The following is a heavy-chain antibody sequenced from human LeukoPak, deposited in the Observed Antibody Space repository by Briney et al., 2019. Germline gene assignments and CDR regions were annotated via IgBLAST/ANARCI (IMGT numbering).Heavy chain of an antibody. CDR2: IYYSGST. CDR3: ARADSLRAGTWIRRDYYYYMDV. Sequence: SETLSLTCTVSGGSISSSSYYWGWIRQPPGKGLEWIGSIYYSGSTYYNPSLESRVTISEDTSKNQFSLKLSSVTAADTAVYYCARADSLRAGTWIRRDYYYYMDVWGKGTTVTVSS. D-gene: IGHD5-12*01. J-gene: IGHJ6*03. V-gene: IGHV4-39*02. CDR1: GGSISSSSYY.